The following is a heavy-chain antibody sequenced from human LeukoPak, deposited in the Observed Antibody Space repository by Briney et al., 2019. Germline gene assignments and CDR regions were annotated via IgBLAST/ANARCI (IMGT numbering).Heavy chain of an antibody. Sequence: SVKVSCTASGGTFSSYAISWVRQAPGQGLEWMGGIIPIFGTANYAQKFQGRVTITTDESTSTAYMELSSLRSEDTAVYYCARSAKDSWYRGYMDVWGKGTTVTVSS. D-gene: IGHD6-13*01. CDR2: IIPIFGTA. J-gene: IGHJ6*03. CDR1: GGTFSSYA. V-gene: IGHV1-69*05. CDR3: ARSAKDSWYRGYMDV.